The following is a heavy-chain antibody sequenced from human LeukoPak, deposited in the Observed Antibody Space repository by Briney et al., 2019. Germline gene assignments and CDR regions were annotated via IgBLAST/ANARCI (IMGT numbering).Heavy chain of an antibody. CDR1: GGTFSSYA. J-gene: IGHJ3*02. V-gene: IGHV1-69*13. D-gene: IGHD2-21*01. CDR3: ARDALYCCGDCAAFDI. Sequence: SVKVSCKASGGTFSSYAISWVRQAPGQGLEWMGGIIPIFGTANYAQKFQGRVTITADESTSTAYMELSSLRSEDTAVYYCARDALYCCGDCAAFDIWGQGTMVTVSS. CDR2: IIPIFGTA.